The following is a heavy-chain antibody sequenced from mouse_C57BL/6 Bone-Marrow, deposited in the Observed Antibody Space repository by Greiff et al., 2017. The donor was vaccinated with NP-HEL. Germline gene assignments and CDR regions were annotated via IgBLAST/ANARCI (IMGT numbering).Heavy chain of an antibody. J-gene: IGHJ4*01. Sequence: VQLQQSGTVLARPGASVKMSCKTSGYTFTSYWMHWVKQRPGQGLEWIGAIYPGNSDTSYNQKFKGKAKPTAVTSASTAYMELSSLTNEDSAVYYCTGLMDYWGQGTSVTVSS. CDR3: TGLMDY. D-gene: IGHD2-4*01. V-gene: IGHV1-5*01. CDR1: GYTFTSYW. CDR2: IYPGNSDT.